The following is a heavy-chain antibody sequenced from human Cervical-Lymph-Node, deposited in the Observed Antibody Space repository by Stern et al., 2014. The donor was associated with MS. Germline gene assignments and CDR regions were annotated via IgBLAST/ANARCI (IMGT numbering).Heavy chain of an antibody. J-gene: IGHJ4*02. CDR2: IVPLFRTP. CDR1: GGTFSSYT. Sequence: QVQLVQSGAEVKKPGSSVKVSCKASGGTFSSYTISWVRQAPGQGLEWMGGIVPLFRTPNYAPNFQGRVTITADEFTNTAYVELSSLRSEDTAVYYCARGHIVGATLLFSFDYWGQGTLITVSS. D-gene: IGHD1-26*01. V-gene: IGHV1-69*01. CDR3: ARGHIVGATLLFSFDY.